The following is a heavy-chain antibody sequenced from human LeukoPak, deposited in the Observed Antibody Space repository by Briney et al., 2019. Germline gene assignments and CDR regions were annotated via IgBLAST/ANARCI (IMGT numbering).Heavy chain of an antibody. J-gene: IGHJ4*02. Sequence: SETLSLTCTVSGYSISSGYYWGWIRQPPGKGLEWIGSIYHSGSTNYNPSLKSRVTISVDTSKNQFSLKLSSVTAADTAVYYCARSWAQLDYWGQGTLVTVSS. V-gene: IGHV4-38-2*02. CDR3: ARSWAQLDY. CDR1: GYSISSGYY. D-gene: IGHD3-16*01. CDR2: IYHSGST.